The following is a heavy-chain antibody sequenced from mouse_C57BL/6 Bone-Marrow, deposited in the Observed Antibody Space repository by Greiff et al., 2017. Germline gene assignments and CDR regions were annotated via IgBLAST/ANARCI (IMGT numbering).Heavy chain of an antibody. D-gene: IGHD1-1*01. J-gene: IGHJ1*03. CDR2: INPNNGGT. Sequence: VQLQQSGPELVKPGASVKIPCKASRYTFTDYNMDWVKQSHGKSLEWIGDINPNNGGTIYNQKFKGKATLTVDKSSSTAYMELRSLTSEDTAVYDCARWDYYGSIFDVWGTGTTVTVSS. CDR1: RYTFTDYN. CDR3: ARWDYYGSIFDV. V-gene: IGHV1-18*01.